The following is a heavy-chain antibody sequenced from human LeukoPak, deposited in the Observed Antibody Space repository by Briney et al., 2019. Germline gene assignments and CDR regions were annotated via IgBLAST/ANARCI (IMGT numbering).Heavy chain of an antibody. V-gene: IGHV4-59*01. D-gene: IGHD1-14*01. J-gene: IGHJ5*02. CDR3: TRAPRKAWFDP. CDR1: GGSISSYY. CDR2: TSYSGNT. Sequence: SETLSLTCTVSGGSISSYYWSWVRQPPGKGLEWLGYTSYSGNTNYNPSLKSRVTMSVDTSRKQFSLRLTSVTAADTAVYYCTRAPRKAWFDPWGQGTLVTVSS.